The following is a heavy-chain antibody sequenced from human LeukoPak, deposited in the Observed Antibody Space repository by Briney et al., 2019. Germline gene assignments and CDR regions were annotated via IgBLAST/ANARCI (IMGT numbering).Heavy chain of an antibody. J-gene: IGHJ4*02. V-gene: IGHV3-30-3*01. CDR2: ISYDGSNK. D-gene: IGHD4-17*01. Sequence: AGRSLRLSCAASGFTFSSYAMHWVRQAPGKGLEWVAVISYDGSNKYYADSVKGRFTISRDNSKNTLYLQMYSLRAEDTAVYYCAREYHGDEYFDYWGQGTLVTVSS. CDR3: AREYHGDEYFDY. CDR1: GFTFSSYA.